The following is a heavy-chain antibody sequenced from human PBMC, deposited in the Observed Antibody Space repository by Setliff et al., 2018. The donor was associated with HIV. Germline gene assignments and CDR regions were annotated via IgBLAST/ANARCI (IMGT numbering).Heavy chain of an antibody. CDR3: ARMYSGYDWSPAGARTRYFDY. CDR1: GFTFSSNW. Sequence: ESLKISCAASGFTFSSNWMSWIRQSPGKGLEWIGEINHSGRTKYSPSLRSRVSISVDTSKNQFSLKLSSVTAADTAVYYCARMYSGYDWSPAGARTRYFDYWGQGTLVTVSS. V-gene: IGHV4-34*01. J-gene: IGHJ4*02. D-gene: IGHD5-12*01. CDR2: INHSGRT.